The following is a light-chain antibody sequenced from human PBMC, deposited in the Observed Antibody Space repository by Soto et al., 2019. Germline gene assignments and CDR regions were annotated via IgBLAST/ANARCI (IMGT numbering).Light chain of an antibody. CDR1: QDINTW. J-gene: IGKJ4*01. V-gene: IGKV1-5*01. CDR2: DAS. CDR3: QQYGSSIT. Sequence: DIQLTQSPSTLSASVGDRVTITCRSSQDINTWVAWYQQKPGKAPKLLIFDASNLESGVPSRFGGSGSGTEFTLTISGLQPDDFAVYYCQQYGSSITFGGGTKVEIK.